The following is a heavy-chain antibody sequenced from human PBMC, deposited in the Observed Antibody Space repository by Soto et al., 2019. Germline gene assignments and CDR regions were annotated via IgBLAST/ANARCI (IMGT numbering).Heavy chain of an antibody. Sequence: QVQLVESGGGVVQPGRSLRLSCAASGFTFSSYAMHWVRQAPGKGLEWVAVISYDGSNKYYADSVKGRFTISRDNSKNTLYLQMNSLRAEDTAVYYCARDRDYGGNCFDYLGQGTLVTVSS. CDR2: ISYDGSNK. J-gene: IGHJ4*02. D-gene: IGHD4-17*01. CDR3: ARDRDYGGNCFDY. V-gene: IGHV3-30-3*01. CDR1: GFTFSSYA.